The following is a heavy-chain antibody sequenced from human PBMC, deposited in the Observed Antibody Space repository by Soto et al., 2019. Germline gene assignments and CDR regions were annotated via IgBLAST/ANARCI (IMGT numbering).Heavy chain of an antibody. V-gene: IGHV4-30-4*01. CDR1: GGSISSGDYY. J-gene: IGHJ5*02. D-gene: IGHD5-12*01. CDR3: ARPEGGYGSGYSWFDP. Sequence: TSETLSLTCTVSGGSISSGDYYWSWIRQPPGKGLEWIGYIYYSGSTYYNPSLKSRVTISVDTSKNQFSLKLSSVTAADTALYYCARPEGGYGSGYSWFDPWGQGTRVTVSS. CDR2: IYYSGST.